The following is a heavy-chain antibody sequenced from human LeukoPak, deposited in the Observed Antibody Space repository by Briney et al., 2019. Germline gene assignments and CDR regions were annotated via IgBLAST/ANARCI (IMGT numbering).Heavy chain of an antibody. D-gene: IGHD3-22*01. J-gene: IGHJ4*02. V-gene: IGHV4-34*01. CDR1: GGSFSGYY. CDR2: INHSGST. Sequence: SETLSLTCAVYGGSFSGYYWSWIRQPPGKGLEWIGEINHSGSTNYNPSLKSRVTISVDTSKNQFSLKLSSVTAADTAVYYCAEGTYYYDSSGSAWWGVFGYWGQGTLVTVSS. CDR3: AEGTYYYDSSGSAWWGVFGY.